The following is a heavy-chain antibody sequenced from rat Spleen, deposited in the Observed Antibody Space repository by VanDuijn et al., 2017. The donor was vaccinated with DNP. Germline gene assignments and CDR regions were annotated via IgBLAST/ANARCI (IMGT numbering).Heavy chain of an antibody. CDR2: ISYDGGST. CDR3: ARHVLPLRVWDY. D-gene: IGHD1-4*01. J-gene: IGHJ2*01. CDR1: GFTFSDYY. Sequence: EVQLVESGGGLVQPGRSLKLSCAASGFTFSDYYMAWVRQAPTKGLELVAYISYDGGSTYYGDSVKGRFTISRENAKSILYLQMISLRSEDMATYYCARHVLPLRVWDYWGQGVMVTVSS. V-gene: IGHV5-22*01.